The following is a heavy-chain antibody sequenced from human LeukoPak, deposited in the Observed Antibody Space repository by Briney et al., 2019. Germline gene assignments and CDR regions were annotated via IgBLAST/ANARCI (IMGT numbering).Heavy chain of an antibody. CDR1: GFPFSSYG. D-gene: IGHD6-19*01. Sequence: GGSLRLSCAASGFPFSSYGMHWVREAPGKGLEWVARLVYDERSDYADSVKGRFSISRDNSKNTLFLDMSDLRVEDTAVYYCARDLSAAFDFWGQGVLVTVSS. V-gene: IGHV3-33*01. CDR2: LVYDERS. J-gene: IGHJ4*02. CDR3: ARDLSAAFDF.